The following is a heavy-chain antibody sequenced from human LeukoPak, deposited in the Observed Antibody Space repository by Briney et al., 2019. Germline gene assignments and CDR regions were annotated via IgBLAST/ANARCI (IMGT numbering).Heavy chain of an antibody. J-gene: IGHJ1*01. V-gene: IGHV3-30*04. D-gene: IGHD3-22*01. CDR1: GFTFSSYA. CDR2: ISYDGSNK. Sequence: PGGSLRLSCAASGFTFSSYAMHWVRQAPGKGLEWVTVISYDGSNKYYADSVKGRFTISRDNSKNTLYLQMNSLRAEDTAVYYCARAPDLSGYYYGVYFQHWGQGTLVTVSS. CDR3: ARAPDLSGYYYGVYFQH.